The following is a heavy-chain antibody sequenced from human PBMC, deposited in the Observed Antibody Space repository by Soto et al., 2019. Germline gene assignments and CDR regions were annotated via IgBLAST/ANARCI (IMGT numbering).Heavy chain of an antibody. CDR1: GYTFTTYC. J-gene: IGHJ4*02. Sequence: PGESLKVSCKASGYTFTTYCITWVRQMPRNDPECIGIFGPDVADTRYSRPCECRGSFAADKTTHTAYLQCSSQYVSDTAMYFCASRRGSTVMHISKCWDQLTQGTVAS. CDR3: ASRRGSTVMHISKC. D-gene: IGHD3-16*01. V-gene: IGHV5-51*01. CDR2: FGPDVADT.